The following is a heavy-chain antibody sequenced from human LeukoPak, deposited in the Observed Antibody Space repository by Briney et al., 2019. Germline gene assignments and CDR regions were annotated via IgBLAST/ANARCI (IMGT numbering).Heavy chain of an antibody. CDR1: GFTFSSYW. CDR2: IKQDGSEK. J-gene: IGHJ4*02. D-gene: IGHD5-24*01. Sequence: GGSLRLSCAASGFTFSSYWMSWVRQAPGKGLEWVANIKQDGSEKYYVDSVKGRFTISRDNAKNSLYLQMNSLRAEDTAVYYCARGNRVKRWLCLDYWGQGTLVTVSS. CDR3: ARGNRVKRWLCLDY. V-gene: IGHV3-7*01.